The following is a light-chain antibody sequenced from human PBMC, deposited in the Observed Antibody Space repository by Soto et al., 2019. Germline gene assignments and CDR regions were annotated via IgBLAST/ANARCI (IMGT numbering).Light chain of an antibody. J-gene: IGKJ1*01. CDR2: AAS. V-gene: IGKV1-8*01. CDR3: QQYYSFPWT. CDR1: QSVSSY. Sequence: TQSPGTLSLSPGERATLSCRASQSVSSYLAWYQQKPGKAPELLIYAASTLQSGVPSRFSGSGSGTDFTLTISCLQSEDFATYYCQQYYSFPWTFGQGTKVDLK.